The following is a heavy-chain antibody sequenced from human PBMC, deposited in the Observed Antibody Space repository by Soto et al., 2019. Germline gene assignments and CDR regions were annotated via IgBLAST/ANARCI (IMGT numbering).Heavy chain of an antibody. CDR2: ISYDGSNK. J-gene: IGHJ6*02. D-gene: IGHD3-9*01. Sequence: QVQLVASGGGVVHPGRSLRLYCAASGFTFSSYAMHWVRQAPGPGLEWVAVISYDGSNKYYADSGKGRFTISRDNSKKTLYRKMNSLRAEDTDVYYCARDELRYFDWLRITDYHYYGMYVWGQGTTVTVSS. CDR1: GFTFSSYA. CDR3: ARDELRYFDWLRITDYHYYGMYV. V-gene: IGHV3-30-3*01.